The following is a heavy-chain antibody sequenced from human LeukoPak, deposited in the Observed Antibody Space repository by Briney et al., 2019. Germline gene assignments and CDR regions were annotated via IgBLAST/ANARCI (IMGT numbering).Heavy chain of an antibody. J-gene: IGHJ6*02. D-gene: IGHD1-26*01. V-gene: IGHV1-69*13. CDR3: ARDRRAFRSPFDYYGMDV. Sequence: PWASVKVSCKASGGTFSSYAISWVRQAPGQGLEWMGGIIPIFGTANYAQKFQGRVTITADESTSTAYMELSSLRSEDTAVYYCARDRRAFRSPFDYYGMDVWGQGTTVTVSS. CDR1: GGTFSSYA. CDR2: IIPIFGTA.